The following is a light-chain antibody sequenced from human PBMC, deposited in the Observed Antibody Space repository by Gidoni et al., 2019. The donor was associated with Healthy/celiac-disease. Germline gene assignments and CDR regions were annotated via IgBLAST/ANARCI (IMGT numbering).Light chain of an antibody. CDR3: CSYAGSSTSWV. CDR1: SSDVGSYNL. CDR2: AGS. Sequence: QSAPTPPASVSGSPGQSITISCTGTSSDVGSYNLVPWYQQHPGKAPKLMIYAGSKRPSGVSNRFSGSKSGNTASLTISGLQAEDEANYYCCSYAGSSTSWVFGGGTKLXVX. J-gene: IGLJ3*02. V-gene: IGLV2-23*01.